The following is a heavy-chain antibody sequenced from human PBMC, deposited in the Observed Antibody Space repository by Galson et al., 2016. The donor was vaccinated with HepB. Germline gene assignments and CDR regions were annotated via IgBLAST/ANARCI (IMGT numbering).Heavy chain of an antibody. D-gene: IGHD3-16*01. CDR1: GFPFSNYG. J-gene: IGHJ6*02. CDR3: AKDGWRSSVGYFYYYGLDV. Sequence: SLRLSCAASGFPFSNYGMNWVRQAPGKGLEWVPAITGSGDSTYYADSVKGRFTTSRDNSKNTLHLQMNSLRAEDTAVYYCAKDGWRSSVGYFYYYGLDVWGHGTTVTVSS. V-gene: IGHV3-23*01. CDR2: ITGSGDST.